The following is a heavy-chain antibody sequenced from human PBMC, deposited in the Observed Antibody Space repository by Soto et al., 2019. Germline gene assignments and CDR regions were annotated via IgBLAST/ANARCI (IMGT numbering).Heavy chain of an antibody. D-gene: IGHD3-22*01. J-gene: IGHJ3*02. V-gene: IGHV2-70*04. CDR2: IDCDDDK. CDR3: ARMYLARFYDSSGYYDPDAFDI. CDR1: WFSLSTSGMR. Sequence: XGPTLVTPPQTRTLTCTFSWFSLSTSGMRVSWIRQPPGKALEWLARIDCDDDKFYSTSLKTRLTISKDTSKNQVVLTMTNMDPVDTETYYCARMYLARFYDSSGYYDPDAFDIWGQGTMVTVSS.